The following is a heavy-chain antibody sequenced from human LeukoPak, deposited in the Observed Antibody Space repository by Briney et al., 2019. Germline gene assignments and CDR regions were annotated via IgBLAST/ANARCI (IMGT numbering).Heavy chain of an antibody. CDR1: GGSISTYY. CDR2: IYYSGST. J-gene: IGHJ3*02. D-gene: IGHD6-19*01. Sequence: PSETLSLTCTVSGGSISTYYWSWIRQPPGKGLEWIGNIYYSGSTIYNPSLKSRVTMSVDTSKNQFSLNLTSVTAADTAVYYCARGFSSGWYHLPGAFDIWGQGTVVTVSS. V-gene: IGHV4-59*01. CDR3: ARGFSSGWYHLPGAFDI.